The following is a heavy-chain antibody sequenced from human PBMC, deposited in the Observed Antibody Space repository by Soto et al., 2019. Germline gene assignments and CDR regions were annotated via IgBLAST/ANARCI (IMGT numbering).Heavy chain of an antibody. CDR1: GFTFSSYD. Sequence: EVQLAESGGGMVQPGGSLRLSCVASGFTFSSYDMHWVRQAPGKGLEYVSSISSNGGTTYYGNSVKGRFTISRDNSKNTLYLQMGSLRAEDMAVYYCVRRVSGIYAYWGQGTLVTVSS. CDR3: VRRVSGIYAY. J-gene: IGHJ4*02. CDR2: ISSNGGTT. V-gene: IGHV3-64*01. D-gene: IGHD3-10*01.